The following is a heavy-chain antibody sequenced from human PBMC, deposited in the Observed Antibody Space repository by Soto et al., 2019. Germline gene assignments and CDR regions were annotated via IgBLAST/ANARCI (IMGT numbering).Heavy chain of an antibody. D-gene: IGHD3-10*01. CDR2: IVVGSGNT. V-gene: IGHV1-58*01. CDR3: AADMGYYGSGSYFYYYYGMDV. J-gene: IGHJ6*02. Sequence: QMQLVQSGPEVKKPGTSVKVSCKASGFNFASSAVQWVRQARGQRLEWIGWIVVGSGNTNYAQKFQERDTITRDMSTSTAYMELSSLRSEDTAVYYCAADMGYYGSGSYFYYYYGMDVWGQGTTVTVSS. CDR1: GFNFASSA.